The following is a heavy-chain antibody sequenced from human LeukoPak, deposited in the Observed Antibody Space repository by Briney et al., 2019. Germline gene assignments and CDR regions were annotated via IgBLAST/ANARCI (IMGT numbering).Heavy chain of an antibody. CDR1: GYSISSGYY. Sequence: SETLSLTCTVSGYSISSGYYWGWIRQPPGKGLEWIGSIYHSGSTSYNPSLKSRVTISVDTSKNQFSLNLSSVTGADTAVYYCARDHVMNSIQSPDYWGQGTLVTVSS. CDR2: IYHSGST. CDR3: ARDHVMNSIQSPDY. J-gene: IGHJ4*02. D-gene: IGHD2/OR15-2a*01. V-gene: IGHV4-38-2*02.